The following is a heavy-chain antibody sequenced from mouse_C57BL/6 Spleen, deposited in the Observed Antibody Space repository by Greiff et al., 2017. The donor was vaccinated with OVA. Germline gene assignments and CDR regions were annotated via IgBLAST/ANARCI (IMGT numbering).Heavy chain of an antibody. V-gene: IGHV1-76*01. CDR2: IYPGSGNT. CDR1: GYTFTDYY. J-gene: IGHJ1*03. Sequence: QVQLQQSGAELVRPGASVKLSCKASGYTFTDYYINWVKQRPGQGLEWIARIYPGSGNTYYNEKFKGKATLTAEKSSSTAYMQLSSLTSEDSAVYFCAAGSSMITTSGYFDVWGTGTTVTVSS. CDR3: AAGSSMITTSGYFDV. D-gene: IGHD2-4*01.